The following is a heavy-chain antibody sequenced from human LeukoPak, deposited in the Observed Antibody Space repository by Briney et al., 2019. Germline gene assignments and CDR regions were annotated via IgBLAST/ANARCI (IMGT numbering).Heavy chain of an antibody. D-gene: IGHD6-13*01. CDR1: GFIVSSNY. CDR2: IYSGGST. CDR3: ARDWYSSHFSHAFDI. Sequence: PGGSLRLSCAASGFIVSSNYMNWVRQAPGKGLEWVSVIYSGGSTYYADSVKGRFTISRDNSKNTMYLQMNSLRAEDTAVYYCARDWYSSHFSHAFDIWGQGTMVTVSS. J-gene: IGHJ3*02. V-gene: IGHV3-53*01.